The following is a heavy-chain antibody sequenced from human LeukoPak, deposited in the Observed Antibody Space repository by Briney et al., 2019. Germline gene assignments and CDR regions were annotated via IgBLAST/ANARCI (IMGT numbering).Heavy chain of an antibody. J-gene: IGHJ4*02. D-gene: IGHD2-2*01. CDR2: FDPEDGET. CDR1: GYTLTELS. CDR3: ATLGVLSSNDY. Sequence: GASVKVSCKGSGYTLTELSMHWGRQAPGKGLEWRGGFDPEDGETIYAQKFQGRVTMTEDTSTDTAYKELSSLRSEDTAVYYCATLGVLSSNDYWGQGTLVTVSS. V-gene: IGHV1-24*01.